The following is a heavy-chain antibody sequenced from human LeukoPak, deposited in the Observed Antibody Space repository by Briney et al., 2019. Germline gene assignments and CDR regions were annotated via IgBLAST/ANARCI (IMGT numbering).Heavy chain of an antibody. CDR1: GGSISSYY. J-gene: IGHJ4*02. D-gene: IGHD3-10*01. V-gene: IGHV4-59*12. CDR2: IYYSGST. CDR3: ARDLYYYGSGSYPQFDY. Sequence: PSETLSLTCTVSGGSISSYYWSWIRQPPGKGLEWIGYIYYSGSTNYNPSLKSRVTISVDTSKNQFSLKLSSVTAADTAVYYCARDLYYYGSGSYPQFDYWGQGTLVTVSS.